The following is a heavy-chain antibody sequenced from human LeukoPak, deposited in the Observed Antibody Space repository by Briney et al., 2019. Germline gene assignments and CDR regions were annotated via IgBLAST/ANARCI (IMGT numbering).Heavy chain of an antibody. Sequence: SETLSLTCAVYGGSFSGYYWSWIRQPPGKGLEWIGEINHSGSTNYNPSLKSRVTISVDTSKNQFSLKLSSVTAADTAVYYCAREGSGYNWNYGLFWGLDPWGQGTLVTVSS. CDR1: GGSFSGYY. J-gene: IGHJ5*02. D-gene: IGHD1-7*01. V-gene: IGHV4-34*01. CDR3: AREGSGYNWNYGLFWGLDP. CDR2: INHSGST.